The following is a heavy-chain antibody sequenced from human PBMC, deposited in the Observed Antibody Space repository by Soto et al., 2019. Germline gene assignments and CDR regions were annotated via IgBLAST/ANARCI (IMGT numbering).Heavy chain of an antibody. CDR1: GGTFSSYA. D-gene: IGHD4-17*01. V-gene: IGHV1-69*13. CDR2: IIPIFGTA. Sequence: SVKVSGKASGGTFSSYAISWVRQVPGQGLEWMGGIIPIFGTANYAQKFQGRVTITADESTSTAYMELSSLRSEDTAVYYCARDRGTVTHAFDIWGQGTMVTVSS. J-gene: IGHJ3*02. CDR3: ARDRGTVTHAFDI.